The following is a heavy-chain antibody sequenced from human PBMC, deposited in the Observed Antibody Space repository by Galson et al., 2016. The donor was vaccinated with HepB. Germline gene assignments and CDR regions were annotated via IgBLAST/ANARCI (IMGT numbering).Heavy chain of an antibody. D-gene: IGHD1-26*01. V-gene: IGHV3-23*01. Sequence: SLRLSCAASGFTYNTYAMAWVRQAPGKGLEWVSGITVSAVITHYADSVKGRFTISRDNSKNTLYLQMNSLRAADTAVYYCARTNRGSFPWLDPGGQGTLVTVSS. J-gene: IGHJ5*02. CDR1: GFTYNTYA. CDR2: ITVSAVIT. CDR3: ARTNRGSFPWLDP.